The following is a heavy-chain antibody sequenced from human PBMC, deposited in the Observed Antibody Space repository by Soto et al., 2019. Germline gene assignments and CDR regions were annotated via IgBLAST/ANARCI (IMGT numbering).Heavy chain of an antibody. CDR2: IYYSGST. CDR1: GGSISSYY. D-gene: IGHD4-17*01. CDR3: ARDNGDFDS. Sequence: SETLSLTCTVSGGSISSYYWSWIRQPPGKGLEWIGYIYYSGSTNYNPSLKSRVTISVDTSKNQFSLKLNSVTTADTAVYYCARDNGDFDSWGQGTLVTSPQ. J-gene: IGHJ4*02. V-gene: IGHV4-59*01.